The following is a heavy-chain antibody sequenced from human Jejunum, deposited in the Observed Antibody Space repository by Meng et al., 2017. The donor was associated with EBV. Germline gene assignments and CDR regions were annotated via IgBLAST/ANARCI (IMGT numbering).Heavy chain of an antibody. CDR2: LNHSVST. D-gene: IGHD3-16*02. Sequence: QWQLQQWGPGPLKPSETLALPCAVYSGSFSGYYWSWIRQHPGKGLEWIGELNHSVSTNYNPSLRSRVTISVETSKNQFSLRLNSVTAADTAVYYCARVAFSYTTRSLDSWGQGTLVTVSS. J-gene: IGHJ4*02. V-gene: IGHV4-34*02. CDR3: ARVAFSYTTRSLDS. CDR1: SGSFSGYY.